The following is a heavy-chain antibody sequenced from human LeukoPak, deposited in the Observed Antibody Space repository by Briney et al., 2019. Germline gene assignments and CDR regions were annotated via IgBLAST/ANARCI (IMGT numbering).Heavy chain of an antibody. J-gene: IGHJ4*02. CDR1: GGSFSGYY. V-gene: IGHV4-34*01. Sequence: SETLSLTCAVYGGSFSGYYWSWIRQPPGKGLEWIGEINHSGSTNYNPSLKSRLTMSVDTSKNQFSLKLISVTAADTAVYYCARHGIAADMDYWGQGTLVTVSS. D-gene: IGHD6-13*01. CDR2: INHSGST. CDR3: ARHGIAADMDY.